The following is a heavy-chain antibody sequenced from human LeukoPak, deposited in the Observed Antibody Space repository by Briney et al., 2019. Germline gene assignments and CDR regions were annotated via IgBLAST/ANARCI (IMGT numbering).Heavy chain of an antibody. V-gene: IGHV1-46*01. CDR2: INPSGGST. CDR3: ARRQLRFLDIDY. Sequence: ASVKVSCKASGYTFTSYYLHWARQAPGQGLEWMGIINPSGGSTNYAQKFQGRVTMTRDTSISTAYMELSSLRSEDTAVYYCARRQLRFLDIDYWGQGTLVTVSS. D-gene: IGHD3-3*01. J-gene: IGHJ4*02. CDR1: GYTFTSYY.